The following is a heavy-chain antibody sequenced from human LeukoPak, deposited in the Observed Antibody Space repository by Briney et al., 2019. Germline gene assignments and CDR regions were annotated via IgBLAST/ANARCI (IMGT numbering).Heavy chain of an antibody. CDR2: INPSGGGT. Sequence: ASVKVSCKASGYTFTNYYMHWVRQAPGQGLEWMGIINPSGGGTNYAQRFQGRVTMTRDTSTNTIYMELSSLRSEDTAVYYCARDIFGSGVNFFDYWGRGTLVTVSS. J-gene: IGHJ4*02. CDR3: ARDIFGSGVNFFDY. CDR1: GYTFTNYY. D-gene: IGHD3-10*01. V-gene: IGHV1-46*01.